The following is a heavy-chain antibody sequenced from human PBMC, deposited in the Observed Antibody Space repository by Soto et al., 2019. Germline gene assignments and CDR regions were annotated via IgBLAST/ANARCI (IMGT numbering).Heavy chain of an antibody. D-gene: IGHD6-19*01. V-gene: IGHV3-9*01. CDR2: ISWNSGSI. Sequence: PGGSLRLSCAASGFTFDDYAMHWVRQAPGKGLEWVSGISWNSGSIGYADSVKGRFTISRDNAKNSLYLQMNSLRAEDTAVYYCAKDLSSGWFHDAFDIWGQGTMVTVSS. CDR3: AKDLSSGWFHDAFDI. CDR1: GFTFDDYA. J-gene: IGHJ3*02.